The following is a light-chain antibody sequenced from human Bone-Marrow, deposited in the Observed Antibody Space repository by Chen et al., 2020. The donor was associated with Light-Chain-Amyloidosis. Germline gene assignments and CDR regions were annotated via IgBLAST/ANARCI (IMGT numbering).Light chain of an antibody. CDR2: EVT. V-gene: IGLV2-14*01. Sequence: QPALTQPASASGSPRQPITIFCTGTSSDVGGDNHVSWYQQHPGKAPKLMIYEVTNRPSWVTDRFSGSKSDNTASLTISGLQTEDEADYFCSSYTITNTLVFGSGTRVTVL. CDR1: SSDVGGDNH. CDR3: SSYTITNTLV. J-gene: IGLJ1*01.